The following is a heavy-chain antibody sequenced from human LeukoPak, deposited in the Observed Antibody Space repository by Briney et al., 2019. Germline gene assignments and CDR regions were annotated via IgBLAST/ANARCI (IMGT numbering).Heavy chain of an antibody. CDR3: ARDNWNYGSSMVV. J-gene: IGHJ6*02. Sequence: SETLSLTCTVSGGSVSSGSYYWSWIRQPPGKGLEWIGYIYYSGSTNYNPSLKSRVTISVDTSKNQFSLKLSSVTAADTAVYYCARDNWNYGSSMVVWGQGTTVTVSS. V-gene: IGHV4-61*01. CDR1: GGSVSSGSYY. D-gene: IGHD1-7*01. CDR2: IYYSGST.